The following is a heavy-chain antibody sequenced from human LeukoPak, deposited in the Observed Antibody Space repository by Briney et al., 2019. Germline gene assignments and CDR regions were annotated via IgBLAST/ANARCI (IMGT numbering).Heavy chain of an antibody. Sequence: PGGSLRLSCAASGFTFSKYWMSWVRQPPGKGLEWVANIKKDGSQKYYVDSVEGRFTISRDNAKNSLYLQMNSLGAEDTAVYFCASAYYYDSPYYFDNWGQGTLVTVAS. CDR1: GFTFSKYW. J-gene: IGHJ4*02. CDR2: IKKDGSQK. D-gene: IGHD3-22*01. CDR3: ASAYYYDSPYYFDN. V-gene: IGHV3-7*03.